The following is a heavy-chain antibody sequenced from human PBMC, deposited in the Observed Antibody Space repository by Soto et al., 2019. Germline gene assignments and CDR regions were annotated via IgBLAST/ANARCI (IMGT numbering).Heavy chain of an antibody. CDR1: GYTFTSYD. J-gene: IGHJ6*02. CDR2: MNPNSGNT. Sequence: QVQLVQSGAEVKKPGASVKVSCKASGYTFTSYDINWVRQATGQGLEWMGWMNPNSGNTGYAQKFRGRVTMTRNTSISTSYMELSSLRSEDTAVYYCARERTGTTSMDVWGQGTTVTVSS. V-gene: IGHV1-8*01. D-gene: IGHD1-1*01. CDR3: ARERTGTTSMDV.